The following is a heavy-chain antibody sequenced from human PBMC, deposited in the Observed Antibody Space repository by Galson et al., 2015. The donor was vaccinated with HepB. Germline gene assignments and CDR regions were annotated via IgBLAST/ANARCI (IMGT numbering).Heavy chain of an antibody. CDR2: IIPIFGTA. CDR1: GGTFSSYA. Sequence: SVKVSCKASGGTFSSYAISWVRQAPGQGLEWMGGIIPIFGTANYAQKFQGRVTITADESTSTAYMELSSLGSEDTAVYYCARGVEGYCSSTSCYFGYWGQGTLVTVSS. CDR3: ARGVEGYCSSTSCYFGY. D-gene: IGHD2-2*01. J-gene: IGHJ4*02. V-gene: IGHV1-69*13.